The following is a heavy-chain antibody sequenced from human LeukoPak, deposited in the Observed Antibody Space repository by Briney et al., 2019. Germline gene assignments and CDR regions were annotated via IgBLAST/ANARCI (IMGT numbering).Heavy chain of an antibody. CDR2: INPNSGGT. V-gene: IGHV1-2*02. CDR1: GYTFTGYY. D-gene: IGHD6-19*01. J-gene: IGHJ5*02. Sequence: ASVEVSCKASGYTFTGYYMHWVRQAPGQGLEWMGWINPNSGGTNYAQKFQGRVTMTRDTSISTAYMELSRLRSDDTAVYYCVREKAVAGTDWFDPWGQGTLVTVSS. CDR3: VREKAVAGTDWFDP.